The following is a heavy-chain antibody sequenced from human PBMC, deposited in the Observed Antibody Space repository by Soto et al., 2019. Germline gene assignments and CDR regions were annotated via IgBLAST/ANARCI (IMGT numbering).Heavy chain of an antibody. Sequence: LSLTCTVSGGSITTGGSYWSWIRQHPGKGLEWIGNIYHSGNTYYNPSLKSRLTISVDTSKNHLSLMVDSVTAADTAVYYCARARFQVLYGKPYFDSWGQGTLVTVSS. CDR1: GGSITTGGSY. V-gene: IGHV4-31*03. J-gene: IGHJ4*02. D-gene: IGHD2-2*02. CDR3: ARARFQVLYGKPYFDS. CDR2: IYHSGNT.